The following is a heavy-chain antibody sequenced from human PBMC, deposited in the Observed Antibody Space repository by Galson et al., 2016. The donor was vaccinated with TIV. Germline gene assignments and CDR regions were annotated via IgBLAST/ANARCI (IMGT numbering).Heavy chain of an antibody. Sequence: SLRLSCAASGFTFSNYVMGWVRQAPGKGLEWVSSISDTGISRYYVDSVKGRFTISRDNSRNMLYLQMNSLRAEDTALYFCAKFAMLGKIAIHFDYWGQGTLLTVSS. CDR2: ISDTGISR. CDR3: AKFAMLGKIAIHFDY. J-gene: IGHJ4*02. CDR1: GFTFSNYV. D-gene: IGHD2-2*02. V-gene: IGHV3-23*01.